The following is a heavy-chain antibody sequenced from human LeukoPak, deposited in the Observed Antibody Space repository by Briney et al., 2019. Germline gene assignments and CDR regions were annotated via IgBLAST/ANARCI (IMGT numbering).Heavy chain of an antibody. CDR2: VNLQGST. V-gene: IGHV4-4*02. CDR3: ARDRSAHDNPAGWYFDL. J-gene: IGHJ2*01. Sequence: PSGTLSLTCGVSGGSISNTNWWTWVRQPPGKGLEWIGEVNLQGSTNYNPSLKSRVAISVDKSENHISLKLTSVTAADTAVYYCARDRSAHDNPAGWYFDLWGRGTLVTVSS. D-gene: IGHD5-12*01. CDR1: GGSISNTNW.